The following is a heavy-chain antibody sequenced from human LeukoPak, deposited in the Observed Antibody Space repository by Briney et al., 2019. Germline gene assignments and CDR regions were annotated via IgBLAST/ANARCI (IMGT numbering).Heavy chain of an antibody. CDR2: INAGNGNT. CDR1: GYTFTSYA. Sequence: ASVKVSCKASGYTFTSYAMHWVRQAPGQRLEWMGWINAGNGNTKYSQKFQGRVTITRDTSASTAYMELSSLRSEDTAVYYCARPYFDWLLFDYWGQGTLVTVSS. J-gene: IGHJ4*02. D-gene: IGHD3-9*01. CDR3: ARPYFDWLLFDY. V-gene: IGHV1-3*01.